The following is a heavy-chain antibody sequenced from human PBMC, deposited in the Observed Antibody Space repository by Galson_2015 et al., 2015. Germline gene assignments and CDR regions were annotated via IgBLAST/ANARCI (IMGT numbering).Heavy chain of an antibody. Sequence: SLRLFCAASCCTFSSYWIYWVSQVLGKGLVWVSLSNSDGSSTSYADSVEGRFTISRDNAKNTLYLQMNSLRAEDTAVYYCASTRFVAFDIWGQGTMVTVSS. CDR2: SNSDGSST. D-gene: IGHD2-15*01. V-gene: IGHV3-74*01. CDR1: CCTFSSYW. J-gene: IGHJ3*02. CDR3: ASTRFVAFDI.